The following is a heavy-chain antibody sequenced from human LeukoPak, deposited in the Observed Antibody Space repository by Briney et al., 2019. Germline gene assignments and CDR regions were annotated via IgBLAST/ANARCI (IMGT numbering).Heavy chain of an antibody. D-gene: IGHD3-3*01. CDR2: ISSSSSYI. J-gene: IGHJ4*02. CDR3: ATDPRFLEWLPNDY. Sequence: GGSLRLSCAASGFTFSGYSMNWVRQAPGKGLEWVSSISSSSSYIYYADSVKGRFTISRDNAKNPLYLQMNSLRAEDTAVYYCATDPRFLEWLPNDYWGQGTLVTVSS. CDR1: GFTFSGYS. V-gene: IGHV3-21*01.